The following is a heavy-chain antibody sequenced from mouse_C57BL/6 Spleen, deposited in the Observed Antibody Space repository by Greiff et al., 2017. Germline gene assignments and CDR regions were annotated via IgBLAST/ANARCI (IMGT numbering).Heavy chain of an antibody. D-gene: IGHD5-2*01. J-gene: IGHJ4*01. CDR1: GYTFTDYY. V-gene: IGHV1-26*01. CDR3: ARNTFLYAVGY. Sequence: EVQLQQSGPELVKPGASVKISCKASGYTFTDYYMNWVKQSPGKSLEWIGDINPNTGGTSYNQKFKGKATLTVDKSSSTAYMELRSLTSEDSAVYYCARNTFLYAVGYGGKGTSATVSS. CDR2: INPNTGGT.